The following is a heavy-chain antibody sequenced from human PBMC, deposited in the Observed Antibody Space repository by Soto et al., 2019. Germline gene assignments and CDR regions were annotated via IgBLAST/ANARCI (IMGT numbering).Heavy chain of an antibody. V-gene: IGHV1-69*01. Sequence: QVQLVQSGAEVKKPGFSVKVSCKASGGTFSSYAISWVRQAPGQGLEWMGGSIPIFGTANYAQKFQGRVTITADESTSTAYMELSSLRSEDTAVYYCARQIFGVFRYFDYWGQGTLVTVSS. J-gene: IGHJ4*02. CDR3: ARQIFGVFRYFDY. CDR2: SIPIFGTA. CDR1: GGTFSSYA. D-gene: IGHD3-3*01.